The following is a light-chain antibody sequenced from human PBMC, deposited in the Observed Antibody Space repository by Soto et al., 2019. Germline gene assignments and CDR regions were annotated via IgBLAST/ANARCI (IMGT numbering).Light chain of an antibody. V-gene: IGLV2-11*01. Sequence: QSVLTQPRSVSGSPGQSVTISCTGTSSDVGGYNYVSWYQQHPGKAPKLMIYDVSKWPSGVPDRFSGSKSGNTASLTISGLQAEDEADYYCCSYAGSYVVFGGGTKVTVL. CDR1: SSDVGGYNY. CDR2: DVS. CDR3: CSYAGSYVV. J-gene: IGLJ2*01.